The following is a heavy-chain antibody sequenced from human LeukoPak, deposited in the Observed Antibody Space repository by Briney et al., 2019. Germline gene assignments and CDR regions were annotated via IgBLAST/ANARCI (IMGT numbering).Heavy chain of an antibody. CDR2: ITGNGSSI. D-gene: IGHD3-10*01. J-gene: IGHJ4*02. CDR3: ARTRGIYGSGYYFDY. CDR1: GFTFTTYT. V-gene: IGHV3-21*01. Sequence: PGGSLRLSCVGSGFTFTTYTMHWVRQAPGKALEWVSAITGNGSSIYYSGPLKGRFTISRDNAKNSLYVRMNSLRVEDTAVYYCARTRGIYGSGYYFDYWGQGTLVTVSS.